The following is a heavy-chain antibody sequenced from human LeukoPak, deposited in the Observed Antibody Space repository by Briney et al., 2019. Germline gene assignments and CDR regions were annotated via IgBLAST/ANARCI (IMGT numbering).Heavy chain of an antibody. V-gene: IGHV1-69*05. CDR1: GGTFSSYA. CDR3: ARGGTSGPSIAARDFDY. Sequence: GASVKVSCKASGGTFSSYAISWVRQAPGQGLEWMGGIIPIFGTANYAQKFQGRVTITTDESTSTAYMELSSLRSEDTAVYYCARGGTSGPSIAARDFDYWGQGTLVTVSS. D-gene: IGHD6-6*01. J-gene: IGHJ4*02. CDR2: IIPIFGTA.